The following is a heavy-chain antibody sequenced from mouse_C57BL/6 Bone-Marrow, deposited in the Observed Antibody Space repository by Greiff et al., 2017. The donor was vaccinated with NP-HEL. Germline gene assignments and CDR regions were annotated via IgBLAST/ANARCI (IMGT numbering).Heavy chain of an antibody. CDR2: ISPRAGST. V-gene: IGHV1-85*01. CDR3: ASPLYYGSSYAWFAY. D-gene: IGHD1-1*01. J-gene: IGHJ3*01. Sequence: QVQLQQSGPELVKPGASVKLSCKASGYTFTSYDINWVKQRPGQGLAWIGWISPRAGSTKYNEKFKGKATLTVDTSSSTAYMELHSLTSEDSAVYFCASPLYYGSSYAWFAYWGQGTLVTVSA. CDR1: GYTFTSYD.